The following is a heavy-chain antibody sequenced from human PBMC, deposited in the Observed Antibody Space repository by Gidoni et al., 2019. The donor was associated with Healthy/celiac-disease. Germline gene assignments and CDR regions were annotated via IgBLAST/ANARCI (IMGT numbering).Heavy chain of an antibody. Sequence: QLQLQESGPGLVKPSETLSLTCTVSGGSISSSSYYWGWIRQPPGKGLGLIGSIHSSGSTFYNPSRKSRVPISVDTSKNQFSLKLSSVTAADTAVYYCARLHYDYVWGSYRYSYYYYMDVWGKGTTVTVSS. D-gene: IGHD3-16*02. CDR3: ARLHYDYVWGSYRYSYYYYMDV. V-gene: IGHV4-39*01. CDR1: GGSISSSSYY. J-gene: IGHJ6*03. CDR2: IHSSGST.